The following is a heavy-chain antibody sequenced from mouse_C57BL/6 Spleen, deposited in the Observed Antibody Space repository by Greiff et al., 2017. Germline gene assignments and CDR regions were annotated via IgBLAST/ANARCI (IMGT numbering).Heavy chain of an antibody. CDR1: GYTFTSYW. J-gene: IGHJ1*03. V-gene: IGHV1-55*01. D-gene: IGHD1-1*01. CDR2: IYPGSGST. CDR3: ASYYYGSSYGYFDV. Sequence: VKLQQPGAELVKPGASVKMSCKASGYTFTSYWITWVKQRPGQGLEWIGDIYPGSGSTNYNEKFKSKATLTVDTSSSTAYMQLSSLTSEDSAVYYCASYYYGSSYGYFDVWGTGTTVTVSS.